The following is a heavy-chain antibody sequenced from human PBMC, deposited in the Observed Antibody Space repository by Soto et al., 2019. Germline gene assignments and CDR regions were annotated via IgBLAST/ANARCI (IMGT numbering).Heavy chain of an antibody. V-gene: IGHV3-73*01. Sequence: GGSLRLSCAASGFTFSGSSMHWVRQASGKVLEWVGRIISKANSYATAYAASVKGSFTIARDDSKNTAYLQINSLKTEDTAVFVCTSPKATDIVRGVIHPIDIWGQGTMVTVSS. CDR1: GFTFSGSS. CDR3: TSPKATDIVRGVIHPIDI. D-gene: IGHD3-10*01. CDR2: IISKANSYAT. J-gene: IGHJ3*02.